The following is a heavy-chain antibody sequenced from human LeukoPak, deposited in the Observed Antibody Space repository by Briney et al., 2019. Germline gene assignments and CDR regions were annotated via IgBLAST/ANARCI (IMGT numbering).Heavy chain of an antibody. Sequence: GGSLRLSCAASGFTFSSYAMPWVRQAPGKGLEYVSAISSNGGSTYYANSVKGRFTISRDNSKNTLYLQMGSLRAEDMAVYYCAREEFQYYYGSGSSFWGQGTLVTVSS. V-gene: IGHV3-64*01. D-gene: IGHD3-10*01. CDR3: AREEFQYYYGSGSSF. CDR2: ISSNGGST. J-gene: IGHJ4*02. CDR1: GFTFSSYA.